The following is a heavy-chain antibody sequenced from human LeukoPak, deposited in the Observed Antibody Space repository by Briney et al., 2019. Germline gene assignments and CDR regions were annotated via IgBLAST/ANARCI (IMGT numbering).Heavy chain of an antibody. Sequence: DPGGSLRLSCAASGFTFSSYAMSWVRQAPGKGLEWVSSISGLGNYIYYADSLKGRFTISRDNAMELVFLQMSGLRPEDTAVYYCARSSHSSGLDYWGQGTLVTVSS. CDR3: ARSSHSSGLDY. CDR1: GFTFSSYA. J-gene: IGHJ4*02. V-gene: IGHV3-21*01. D-gene: IGHD3-22*01. CDR2: ISGLGNYI.